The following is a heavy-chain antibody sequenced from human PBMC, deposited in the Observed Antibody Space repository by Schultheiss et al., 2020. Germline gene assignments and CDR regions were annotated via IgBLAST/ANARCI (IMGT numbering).Heavy chain of an antibody. D-gene: IGHD3-10*01. CDR1: GGSISSSSYY. CDR2: INHSGST. J-gene: IGHJ3*02. Sequence: SETLSLTCTVSGGSISSSSYYWGWIRQPPGKGLEWIGEINHSGSTNYNPSLKSRVTISVDTSKNQFSLKLSSVTAADTAVYYCARVGVPFGRDIWGQGTMVTV. V-gene: IGHV4-39*07. CDR3: ARVGVPFGRDI.